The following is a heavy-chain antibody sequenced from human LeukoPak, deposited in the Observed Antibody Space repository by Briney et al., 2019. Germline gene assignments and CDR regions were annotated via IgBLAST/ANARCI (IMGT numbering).Heavy chain of an antibody. V-gene: IGHV1-69-2*01. CDR1: GYTFTDYY. CDR3: ATSPGTYYNY. D-gene: IGHD1-26*01. J-gene: IGHJ4*02. CDR2: FDPGDGEV. Sequence: ASVKVSCKASGYTFTDYYIHWVQQAPGRGLEWTGRFDPGDGEVFYADIFQGRIVISADTSIDTAYLELSNLRSEDTALYYCATSPGTYYNYWGQGTLVTVSS.